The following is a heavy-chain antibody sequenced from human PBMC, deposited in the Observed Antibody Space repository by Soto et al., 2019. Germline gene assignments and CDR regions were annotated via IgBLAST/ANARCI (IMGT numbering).Heavy chain of an antibody. J-gene: IGHJ4*02. CDR3: ARGEDIVATSYYFDY. V-gene: IGHV4-34*01. Sequence: SETLSLTCAVYGGSFSGYYWSWIRQPPGKGLEWIGEINHSGSTNYNPSLKSRVTISVDTSKNQFSLKLSSVTAADTAVYYCARGEDIVATSYYFDYWGQGTLVPVSS. CDR2: INHSGST. D-gene: IGHD5-12*01. CDR1: GGSFSGYY.